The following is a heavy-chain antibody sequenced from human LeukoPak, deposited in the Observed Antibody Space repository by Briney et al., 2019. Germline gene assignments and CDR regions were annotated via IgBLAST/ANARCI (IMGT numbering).Heavy chain of an antibody. CDR1: GFTFTGYS. D-gene: IGHD7-27*01. J-gene: IGHJ4*02. CDR2: ISITSDNI. Sequence: GGSLRLSCAASGFTFTGYSMNWVRQAPGKGLEWVSYISITSDNIYYADSVKGRFTISRDNAKNPLYLQMNSLRDEDTAVYSCAREAYWGSSGKGFGSWGQGTLVTVSS. CDR3: AREAYWGSSGKGFGS. V-gene: IGHV3-48*02.